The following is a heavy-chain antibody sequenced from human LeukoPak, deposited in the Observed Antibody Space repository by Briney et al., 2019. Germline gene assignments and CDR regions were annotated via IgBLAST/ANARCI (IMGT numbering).Heavy chain of an antibody. Sequence: GGSLRLSCAASGFTFSSYAMHWVRQAPGKGVEGVAVISYDGSNKYYADSVKGRFTISRDNSNNTLYLQMNSLRAEDTAVYYCARDPDEYSSSFGWFDPWGQGTLVTVSS. CDR1: GFTFSSYA. V-gene: IGHV3-30*01. D-gene: IGHD6-6*01. CDR2: ISYDGSNK. J-gene: IGHJ5*02. CDR3: ARDPDEYSSSFGWFDP.